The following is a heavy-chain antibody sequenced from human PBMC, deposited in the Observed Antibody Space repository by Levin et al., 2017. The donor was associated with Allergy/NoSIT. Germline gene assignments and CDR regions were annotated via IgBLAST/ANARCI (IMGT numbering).Heavy chain of an antibody. CDR1: GFTFSSYG. CDR3: AKGLHDYSNYA. V-gene: IGHV3-30*18. D-gene: IGHD4-11*01. CDR2: ISYDGSNK. Sequence: LSLTCAASGFTFSSYGMHWVRQAPGKGLEWVAVISYDGSNKYYADSVKGRFTISRDNSKNTLYLQMNSLRAEDTAVYYCAKGLHDYSNYAWGQGTLVTVSS. J-gene: IGHJ5*02.